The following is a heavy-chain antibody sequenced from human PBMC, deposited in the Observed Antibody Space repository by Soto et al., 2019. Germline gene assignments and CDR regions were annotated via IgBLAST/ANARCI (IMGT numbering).Heavy chain of an antibody. J-gene: IGHJ3*01. Sequence: VHVLESGGGLVQPGGSLTLACVGSGFTFSNYAMIWVRQAPGKGLEWVSAIRGGGDGAHYADSVRGRLTISRDNSKNTLSLQMNSLRAEDTATYYCARDPNGDYVGAFDFWGQGILVTVSS. CDR3: ARDPNGDYVGAFDF. V-gene: IGHV3-23*01. D-gene: IGHD4-17*01. CDR2: IRGGGDGA. CDR1: GFTFSNYA.